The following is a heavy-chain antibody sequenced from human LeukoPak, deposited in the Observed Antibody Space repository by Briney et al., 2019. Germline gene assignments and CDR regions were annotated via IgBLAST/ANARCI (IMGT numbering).Heavy chain of an antibody. Sequence: GASVKVSCKASGYRFTDYYMHWVRQAPGQGLEWMGWINPNSGDTNYAQKFQGRVTMTRDTSISTAYLELSRLTSDDTAVYYCAMPKQLVLFDYWGQGTLVTVSS. D-gene: IGHD6-13*01. CDR2: INPNSGDT. V-gene: IGHV1-2*02. CDR3: AMPKQLVLFDY. CDR1: GYRFTDYY. J-gene: IGHJ4*02.